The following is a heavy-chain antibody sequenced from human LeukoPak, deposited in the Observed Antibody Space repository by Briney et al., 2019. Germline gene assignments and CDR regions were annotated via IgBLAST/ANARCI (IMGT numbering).Heavy chain of an antibody. Sequence: PGGSLRLSCAASGFTFSSYAMHWVRQATVKGLEWVAVLSDDRSNKYYADSVKGRFTIPRDNSKNTLYLQMNSLRAEDTAVYYCARAHYDFWSSGYYYYYGMDVWGQGTTVTVSS. V-gene: IGHV3-30-3*01. CDR3: ARAHYDFWSSGYYYYYGMDV. D-gene: IGHD3-3*01. CDR1: GFTFSSYA. CDR2: LSDDRSNK. J-gene: IGHJ6*02.